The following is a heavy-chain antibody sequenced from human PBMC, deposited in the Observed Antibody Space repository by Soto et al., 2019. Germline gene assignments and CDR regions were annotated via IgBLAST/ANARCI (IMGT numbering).Heavy chain of an antibody. CDR1: GFSFGSCW. V-gene: IGHV3-7*05. Sequence: EVQLVESGGGLVQPGGSLRLSCVASGFSFGSCWMTWVRQAPGKGLEWVANIKEDGSQISYLDSVRGRFTISRDNAKNSLYLQMNSLRAEDTALYYGASDVCPVSSILYLDDFDIWGQGTMVTVSS. J-gene: IGHJ3*02. CDR2: IKEDGSQI. CDR3: ASDVCPVSSILYLDDFDI. D-gene: IGHD3-3*02.